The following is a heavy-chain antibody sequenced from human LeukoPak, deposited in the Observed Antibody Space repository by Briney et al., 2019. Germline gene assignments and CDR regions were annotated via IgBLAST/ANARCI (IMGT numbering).Heavy chain of an antibody. CDR2: IYHSGST. CDR1: GYSISSGYY. Sequence: SETLSLTCTVSGYSISSGYYWGWIRQPPGKGLEWIANIYHSGSTYYNPSLKSRVIISVDTSKNQFSLKLSSVTAADTAVYYCAKSTTVTSYAFDIWGQGTMVTVSP. J-gene: IGHJ3*02. D-gene: IGHD4-17*01. V-gene: IGHV4-38-2*02. CDR3: AKSTTVTSYAFDI.